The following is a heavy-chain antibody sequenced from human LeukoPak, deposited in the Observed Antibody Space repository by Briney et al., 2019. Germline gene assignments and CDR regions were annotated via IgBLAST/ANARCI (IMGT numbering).Heavy chain of an antibody. CDR2: ISGSGTGT. Sequence: GGSLRLSCAATGFTFSSSSMSWVRQAPGRGLEWVSLISGSGTGTYYADSVRGRFTISRDNSKNTLYLRMNGLGAEDTAVYYCAREPRHCDADCFSLLDNWGQGTLVTVSS. CDR1: GFTFSSSS. V-gene: IGHV3-23*01. J-gene: IGHJ4*02. D-gene: IGHD2-21*02. CDR3: AREPRHCDADCFSLLDN.